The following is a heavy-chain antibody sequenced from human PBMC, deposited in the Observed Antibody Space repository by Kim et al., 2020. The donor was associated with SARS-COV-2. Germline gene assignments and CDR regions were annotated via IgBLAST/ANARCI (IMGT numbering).Heavy chain of an antibody. CDR2: IYHSGST. V-gene: IGHV4-38-2*02. CDR3: ARDSRPMVSQPAFDY. D-gene: IGHD2-8*01. CDR1: GYSISSGYY. Sequence: SETLSLTCTVSGYSISSGYYWGWIRQPPGKGLEWIGNIYHSGSTYYNPSLKSRVTISVDTSKNQFSLKLSSVTAADTAVYYCARDSRPMVSQPAFDYWG. J-gene: IGHJ4*01.